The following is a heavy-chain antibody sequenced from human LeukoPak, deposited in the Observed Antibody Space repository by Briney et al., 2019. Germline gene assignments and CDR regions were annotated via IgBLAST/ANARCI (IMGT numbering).Heavy chain of an antibody. V-gene: IGHV4-59*11. CDR2: IYYSGST. Sequence: SETLSLTCTVSAGSISSHYWSCIRHPPGKGLEWIGYIYYSGSTNYNPSLKSRVTISVDTSKNQFSLKLSSVTVADTAVYYCARAGTDYYYYYYMDVWGKGTTVTVSS. CDR3: ARAGTDYYYYYYMDV. CDR1: AGSISSHY. J-gene: IGHJ6*03.